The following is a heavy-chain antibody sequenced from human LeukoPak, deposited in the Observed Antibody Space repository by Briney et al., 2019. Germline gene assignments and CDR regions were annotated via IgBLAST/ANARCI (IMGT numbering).Heavy chain of an antibody. D-gene: IGHD6-13*01. J-gene: IGHJ6*02. CDR2: IWYDGSNK. CDR1: GFTFATYA. V-gene: IGHV3-33*08. CDR3: ARALPGIAAAGQVYYYYYGMDV. Sequence: GGSLRLSCAASGFTFATYAIHWVRQAPGKGLEWVAVIWYDGSNKYYADSVKGRFTISRDNSKNTLYLQMNSLRAEDTAVYYCARALPGIAAAGQVYYYYYGMDVWGQGTTVTVSS.